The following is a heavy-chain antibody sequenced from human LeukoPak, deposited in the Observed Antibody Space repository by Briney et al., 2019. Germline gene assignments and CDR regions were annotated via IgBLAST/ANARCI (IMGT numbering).Heavy chain of an antibody. CDR2: INHSGST. V-gene: IGHV4-34*01. J-gene: IGHJ4*02. CDR1: GGSFSGYD. Sequence: AETLSLTCAVYGGSFSGYDWSWIRQPPGKGLEWIGEINHSGSTNYNPSLKSRVTISVDTSNNQSPLKLSSVPAADTAVYYCATVGTATTEIDYWGQGTLVTVSS. CDR3: ATVGTATTEIDY. D-gene: IGHD4-17*01.